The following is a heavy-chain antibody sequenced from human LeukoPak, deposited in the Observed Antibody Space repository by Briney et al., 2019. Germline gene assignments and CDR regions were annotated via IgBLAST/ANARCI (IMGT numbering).Heavy chain of an antibody. CDR1: GFPVRSRY. J-gene: IGHJ1*01. CDR3: ASLEGGPSDGR. Sequence: GGSLRLSCEVSGFPVRSRYMTWVRQPPGKGLGCVAVIYSGGSTYHIDSVKGRFTISRDISRSTMYLEMNNLRVEDTATYYCASLEGGPSDGRWGQGTLVIVSS. V-gene: IGHV3-53*01. D-gene: IGHD3-3*01. CDR2: IYSGGST.